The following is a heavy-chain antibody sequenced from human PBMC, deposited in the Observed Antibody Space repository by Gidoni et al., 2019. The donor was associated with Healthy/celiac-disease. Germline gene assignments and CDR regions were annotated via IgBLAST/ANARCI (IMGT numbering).Heavy chain of an antibody. V-gene: IGHV4-39*01. CDR2: IYYSGGT. CDR1: GCSISSRSYY. Sequence: QLQMQESGPGLVKPSGTLSRTGTVSGCSISSRSYYWGWIRQPPGKGREWIGSIYYSGGTYYNPSLKSRGTISVDTSKNQFSLKLSSVTAADTAVYYCARLSWNFDYWGQGTLVTGSS. CDR3: ARLSWNFDY. D-gene: IGHD1-1*01. J-gene: IGHJ4*02.